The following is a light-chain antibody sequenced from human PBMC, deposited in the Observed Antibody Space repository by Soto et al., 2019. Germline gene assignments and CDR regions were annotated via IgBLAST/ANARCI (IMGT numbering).Light chain of an antibody. CDR3: QQYNNWPPWT. Sequence: EIVLTQSPATLSLSPVERATLSCRASQSVHTNLAWFQQKPGQAPKLLIYGASTRDTGVPARFTGSGSGTEFTLTISSLQSEDFAVYFCQQYNNWPPWTFGQGTKVDIK. CDR1: QSVHTN. J-gene: IGKJ1*01. CDR2: GAS. V-gene: IGKV3-15*01.